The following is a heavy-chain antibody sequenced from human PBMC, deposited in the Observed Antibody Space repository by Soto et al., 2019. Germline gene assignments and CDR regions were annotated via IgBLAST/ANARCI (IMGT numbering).Heavy chain of an antibody. D-gene: IGHD1-7*01. V-gene: IGHV1-24*01. CDR3: ARDRTGTTQMDYYYYGMEG. CDR2: FDPEDGET. Sequence: RASVKVSCRVSGYTLTELSMHWVRQAPGKGLEWMGGFDPEDGETIYAQKFQGRVTMTEDTSTDTAYMELSSLRSEDTAVYYCARDRTGTTQMDYYYYGMEGWGQGTTVNV. CDR1: GYTLTELS. J-gene: IGHJ6*02.